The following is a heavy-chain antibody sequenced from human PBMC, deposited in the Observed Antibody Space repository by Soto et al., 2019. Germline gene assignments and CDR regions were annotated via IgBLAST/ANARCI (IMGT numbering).Heavy chain of an antibody. V-gene: IGHV3-72*01. D-gene: IGHD3-10*01. Sequence: GGSVRLSCAASGFTFSDHYMDWVRQAPGKGLEWVGRTRNKANSYTTEYAASVKGRFTISRDDSKNSLYLQMNSLKTEDTAVYYCASGEYYYYGMDVWGQGTTVTVSS. CDR1: GFTFSDHY. CDR3: ASGEYYYYGMDV. J-gene: IGHJ6*02. CDR2: TRNKANSYTT.